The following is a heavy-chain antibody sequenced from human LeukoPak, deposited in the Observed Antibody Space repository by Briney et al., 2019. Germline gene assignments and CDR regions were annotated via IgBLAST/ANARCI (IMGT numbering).Heavy chain of an antibody. CDR2: IHGDDTDT. V-gene: IGHV5-51*01. J-gene: IGHJ4*02. CDR1: GYRFTNYW. CDR3: VRRAWPQYSFDF. D-gene: IGHD5-24*01. Sequence: GESLKISCEASGYRFTNYWIGWVRQKPGKGLEWIGVIHGDDTDTRFSPSFEGQVTISADRSNSTAYLQWSSLKASDTGMYYCVRRAWPQYSFDFWGQGTLVTVSS.